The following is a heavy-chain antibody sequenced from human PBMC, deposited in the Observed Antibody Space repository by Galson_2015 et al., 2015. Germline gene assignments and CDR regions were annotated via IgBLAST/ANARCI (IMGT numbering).Heavy chain of an antibody. CDR3: AREGGYDIGVYYYVWYFDL. D-gene: IGHD3-22*01. V-gene: IGHV1-46*01. J-gene: IGHJ2*01. Sequence: SVKVSCKASGYTFTSYYMHWVRQAPGQRLEWMGIINPSGGGTSYAQKFQGRVTMTRDTSTSTVYMELGSLRSEDTAVYYCAREGGYDIGVYYYVWYFDLGGRGPLATFSS. CDR1: GYTFTSYY. CDR2: INPSGGGT.